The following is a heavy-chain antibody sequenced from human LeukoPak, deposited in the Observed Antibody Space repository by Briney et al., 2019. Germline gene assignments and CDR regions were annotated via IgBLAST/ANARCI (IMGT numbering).Heavy chain of an antibody. Sequence: SGGSLRLSCAASGFTFDDYAMHWVRHAPGKGLEWVSGISWNSGSIGYADSVKGRFTISRDNAKNSLYLQMNSLRAEDMALYYCAKGMTTVTTSHMDVWGKGTTVTVSS. J-gene: IGHJ6*03. V-gene: IGHV3-9*03. CDR3: AKGMTTVTTSHMDV. CDR2: ISWNSGSI. D-gene: IGHD4-17*01. CDR1: GFTFDDYA.